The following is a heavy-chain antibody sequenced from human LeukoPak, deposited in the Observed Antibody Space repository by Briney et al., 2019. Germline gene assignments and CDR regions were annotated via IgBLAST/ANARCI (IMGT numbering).Heavy chain of an antibody. Sequence: SETLSLTCAVYGGSFGGYYWSWIRQPPGKGLEWIGEINHSGSTNYNPSLKSRVTISVDTSKNQFSLKLSSVTAADTAVYYCARGRGSYYLRAAGFDYWGQGTLDTVSS. V-gene: IGHV4-34*01. D-gene: IGHD1-26*01. CDR1: GGSFGGYY. J-gene: IGHJ4*02. CDR2: INHSGST. CDR3: ARGRGSYYLRAAGFDY.